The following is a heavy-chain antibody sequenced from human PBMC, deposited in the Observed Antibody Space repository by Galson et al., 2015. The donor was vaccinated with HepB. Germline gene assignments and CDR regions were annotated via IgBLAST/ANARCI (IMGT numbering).Heavy chain of an antibody. CDR2: ISYDGSNK. V-gene: IGHV3-30*04. CDR1: GFTFSSYA. D-gene: IGHD5-12*01. J-gene: IGHJ4*02. Sequence: SLRLSCAASGFTFSSYAMHWVRQAPGKRLEWVAVISYDGSNKYYADSVKGRFTISRDNSKNTLFLQMNSLRAEDTAVYYCARDGGEWLRLMDYWGQGTLVTVSS. CDR3: ARDGGEWLRLMDY.